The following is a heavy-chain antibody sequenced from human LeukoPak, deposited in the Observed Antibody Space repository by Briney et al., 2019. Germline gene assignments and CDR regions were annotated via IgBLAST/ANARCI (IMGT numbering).Heavy chain of an antibody. Sequence: SETLSLTCTVSGGSISSYYWSWIRQPPGKGLEWIGYIYYSGSTNYNPSLKSRVTISVDTSKNQFSLKLSSVTAADTAVYYCARGRDWLRPHPGYYYYGMDVWGKGTTVTVSS. CDR3: ARGRDWLRPHPGYYYYGMDV. CDR2: IYYSGST. CDR1: GGSISSYY. D-gene: IGHD3-9*01. J-gene: IGHJ6*04. V-gene: IGHV4-59*01.